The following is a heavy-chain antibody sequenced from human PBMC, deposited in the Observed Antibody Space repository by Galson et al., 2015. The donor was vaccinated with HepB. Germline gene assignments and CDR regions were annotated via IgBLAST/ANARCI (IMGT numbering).Heavy chain of an antibody. D-gene: IGHD2-15*01. CDR2: ISYDGSNK. V-gene: IGHV3-30-3*01. Sequence: SLRLSCAASGFTFSSYAMHWVRQAPGKGLEWVAVISYDGSNKYYADSVKGRFTISRDNSKNTLYLQMNGLRAEDTAVYYCATDCSGSSCYSGDYYYYMDVWGKGTTVTVSS. J-gene: IGHJ6*03. CDR3: ATDCSGSSCYSGDYYYYMDV. CDR1: GFTFSSYA.